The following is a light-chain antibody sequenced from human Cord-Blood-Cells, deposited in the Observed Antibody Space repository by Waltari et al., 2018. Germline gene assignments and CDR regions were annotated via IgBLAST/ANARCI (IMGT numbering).Light chain of an antibody. J-gene: IGLJ3*02. V-gene: IGLV2-11*01. CDR2: DVS. CDR1: RRDVGGFNS. CDR3: CSYAGSYTLV. Sequence: SGLNPPRPVSGSPGTSVTIPRTGTRRDVGGFNSFPWYQQHPGKAPKLMIYDVSKRPSVVPDRFSGSKSGNTASLTISGLQAEDEADYYCCSYAGSYTLVFGGGTKLTVL.